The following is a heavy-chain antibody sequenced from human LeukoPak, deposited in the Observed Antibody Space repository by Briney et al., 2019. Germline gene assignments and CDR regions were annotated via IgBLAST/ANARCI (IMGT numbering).Heavy chain of an antibody. CDR3: AKGGLLPYYYMDV. V-gene: IGHV3-30*02. CDR1: GFTFNNYG. Sequence: GGSLRLSCAASGFTFNNYGFYWVRQAPGKGLEWVALIWYDGSKKLYTESVKARFTISRDNSKNTLYLQMNSLRAEDTAVYYCAKGGLLPYYYMDVWGKGTTVTVSS. J-gene: IGHJ6*03. D-gene: IGHD2/OR15-2a*01. CDR2: IWYDGSKK.